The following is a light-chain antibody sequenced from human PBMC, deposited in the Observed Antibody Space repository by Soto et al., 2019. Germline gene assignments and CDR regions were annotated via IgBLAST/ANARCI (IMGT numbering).Light chain of an antibody. J-gene: IGKJ3*01. V-gene: IGKV3-11*01. CDR3: QQRSNGPPSFT. Sequence: EIVLTQSPATLSLSPGERATLSCRASQSVSSYLAWYQQKPGQAPRLLIYDASNRATGIPARFSGSGSGTDFTLTISSLEPEDFAVYYCQQRSNGPPSFTFGPRPKVDI. CDR1: QSVSSY. CDR2: DAS.